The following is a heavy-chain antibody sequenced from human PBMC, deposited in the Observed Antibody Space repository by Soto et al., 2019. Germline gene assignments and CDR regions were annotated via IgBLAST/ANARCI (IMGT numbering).Heavy chain of an antibody. CDR1: GFTFSSYG. CDR3: AREKVVVTANHYYYYGMDV. D-gene: IGHD2-21*02. J-gene: IGHJ6*02. CDR2: IWYDGINK. Sequence: GGSLRLSCAASGFTFSSYGMHWVRQAPGKGLEWVAVIWYDGINKYYADSVKGRFTISRDNSKNTLYLQMNSLRAEDTAVYYCAREKVVVTANHYYYYGMDVRGQGTTVTVS. V-gene: IGHV3-33*01.